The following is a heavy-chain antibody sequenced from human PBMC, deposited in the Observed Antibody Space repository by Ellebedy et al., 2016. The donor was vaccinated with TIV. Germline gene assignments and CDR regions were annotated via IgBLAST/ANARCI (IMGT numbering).Heavy chain of an antibody. V-gene: IGHV3-7*04. Sequence: GESLKISCAASCFNFNNFWMSWVRQTPGKGLEWVANIKQDGSDKYYVHSVKGRFTVSRDNAINSLYLQMNSLNTEDTAIYYCARAGRPLDYWGQGTLVTVSS. CDR1: CFNFNNFW. D-gene: IGHD3-10*01. CDR3: ARAGRPLDY. J-gene: IGHJ4*02. CDR2: IKQDGSDK.